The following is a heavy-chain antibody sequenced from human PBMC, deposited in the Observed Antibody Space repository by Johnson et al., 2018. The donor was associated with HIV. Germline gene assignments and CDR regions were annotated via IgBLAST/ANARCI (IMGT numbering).Heavy chain of an antibody. V-gene: IGHV3-15*01. Sequence: VQLVESGGGVVRPGGSLRLSCAASGFTFSNAWMSWVRQAPGKGLEWVGRIKSKTDGGTTDYAAPVKGRFTISRDDSKNTLYLQMNSLKTEDTAVYYCARGSRYTYDNDDSYLLHAFDFWGQGTLVTVSS. CDR1: GFTFSNAW. CDR3: ARGSRYTYDNDDSYLLHAFDF. CDR2: IKSKTDGGTT. D-gene: IGHD2-21*02. J-gene: IGHJ3*01.